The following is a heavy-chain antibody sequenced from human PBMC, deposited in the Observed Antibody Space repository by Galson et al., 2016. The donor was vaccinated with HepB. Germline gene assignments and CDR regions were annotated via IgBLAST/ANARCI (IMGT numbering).Heavy chain of an antibody. CDR1: GFTFRGYA. CDR2: ITAAGGVT. V-gene: IGHV3-23*01. Sequence: SLRLSCAASGFTFRGYAMSWVRQAPGKGLEWLSAITAAGGVTYYADSVKGRFTIARDNSKNTLYLEMSSLRVEDTAVYYCAKDLQVSPLWFGELFPDDWSQGTLVAVSS. D-gene: IGHD3-10*01. CDR3: AKDLQVSPLWFGELFPDD. J-gene: IGHJ4*02.